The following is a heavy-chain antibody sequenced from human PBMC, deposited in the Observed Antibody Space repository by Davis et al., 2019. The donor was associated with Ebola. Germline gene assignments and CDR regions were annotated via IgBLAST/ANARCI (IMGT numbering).Heavy chain of an antibody. Sequence: MPGGSLRLSCIVSGGSITSSSYYWGWIRQPPGKGLEWIGTISHTGSTYYNPSLKSRLTLSVDTSKNQFSLKLTSVTAADTAVYYCARRMDVWGQGTTVTVSS. CDR1: GGSITSSSYY. J-gene: IGHJ6*02. CDR2: ISHTGST. CDR3: ARRMDV. V-gene: IGHV4-39*01.